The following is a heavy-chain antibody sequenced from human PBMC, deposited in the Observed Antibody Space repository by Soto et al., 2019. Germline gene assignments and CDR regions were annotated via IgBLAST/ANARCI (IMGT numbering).Heavy chain of an antibody. D-gene: IGHD3-16*02. J-gene: IGHJ4*02. CDR1: GFTFSSYS. Sequence: GGSLRLSCAASGFTFSSYSMNWVRQAPGKGLEWVSSISSSSSYIYYADSVKGRFTISRDNAKNSLYLQMNSLRAEDTAVYYCARDKVITFGGVIVLPSSFDYWGQGTLVTVSS. V-gene: IGHV3-21*01. CDR3: ARDKVITFGGVIVLPSSFDY. CDR2: ISSSSSYI.